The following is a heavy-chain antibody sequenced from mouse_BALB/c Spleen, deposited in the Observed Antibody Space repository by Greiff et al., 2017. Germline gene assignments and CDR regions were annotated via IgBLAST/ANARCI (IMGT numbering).Heavy chain of an antibody. CDR3: ARHRGIYYDYDGGFAY. CDR2: ISNGGGST. CDR1: GFTFSSYT. J-gene: IGHJ3*01. Sequence: EVNLVESGGGLVQPGGSLKLSCAASGFTFSSYTMSWVRQTPEKRLEWVAYISNGGGSTYYPDTVKGRFTISRDNAKNTLYLQMSSLKSEDTAMYYCARHRGIYYDYDGGFAYWGQGTLVTVSA. D-gene: IGHD2-4*01. V-gene: IGHV5-12-2*01.